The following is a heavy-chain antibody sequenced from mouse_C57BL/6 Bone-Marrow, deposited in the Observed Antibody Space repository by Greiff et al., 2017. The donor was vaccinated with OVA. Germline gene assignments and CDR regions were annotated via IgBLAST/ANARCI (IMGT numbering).Heavy chain of an antibody. CDR3: ARGGYRYFDV. CDR2: ISSGGSYT. CDR1: GFTFSSYG. V-gene: IGHV5-6*01. J-gene: IGHJ1*03. Sequence: EVMLVESGGDLVKPGGSLKLSCAASGFTFSSYGMSWVRQTPDKRLEWVATISSGGSYTYYPDSVKGRFTISRDNAKNTLYLQMSSLKSEDTATYYCARGGYRYFDVWGTGTTVTVSS.